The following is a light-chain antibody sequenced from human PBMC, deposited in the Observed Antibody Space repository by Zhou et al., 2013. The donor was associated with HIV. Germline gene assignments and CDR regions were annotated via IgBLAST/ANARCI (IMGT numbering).Light chain of an antibody. J-gene: IGKJ2*01. CDR1: QNIRNN. CDR3: QQSYDTPRT. Sequence: DIQMTQFPSSLSASVGDRVTITCQASQNIRNNLNWYQHKPGKPPQLLIYSASTLQSGVPPRFSGRASGTDFTLTISSLQPEDIAIYYCQQSYDTPRTFGQGTMVEI. V-gene: IGKV1-39*01. CDR2: SAS.